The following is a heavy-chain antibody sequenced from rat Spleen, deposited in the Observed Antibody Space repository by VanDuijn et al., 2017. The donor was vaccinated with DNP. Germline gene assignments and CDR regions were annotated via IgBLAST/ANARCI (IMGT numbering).Heavy chain of an antibody. CDR3: ASWSPIAPISTSNY. Sequence: EVQLVESGGGLVQPGRSLKLSCATSGFTFSDYYMAWVRQAPKKGLEWVASISYDGGSTFYRDSVKGRFTISRDNAKSSLYLQMDSLRSEDTATYFCASWSPIAPISTSNYWGQGVMVTVSS. D-gene: IGHD1-2*01. J-gene: IGHJ2*01. CDR2: ISYDGGST. V-gene: IGHV5-20*01. CDR1: GFTFSDYY.